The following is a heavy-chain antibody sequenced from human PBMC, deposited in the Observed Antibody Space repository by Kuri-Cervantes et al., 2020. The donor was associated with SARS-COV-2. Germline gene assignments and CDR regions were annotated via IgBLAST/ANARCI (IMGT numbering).Heavy chain of an antibody. CDR3: AGGYSYGLFDY. Sequence: GESLKISCAASGFTFSDYYMSWIRQAPGKGLEWVSSISSSSSYIYYADSVKGRFTISRDNAKNSLYLQMNSLRAEDTAVYYCAGGYSYGLFDYWGQGTLVTVSS. V-gene: IGHV3-11*06. J-gene: IGHJ4*02. D-gene: IGHD5-18*01. CDR2: ISSSSSYI. CDR1: GFTFSDYY.